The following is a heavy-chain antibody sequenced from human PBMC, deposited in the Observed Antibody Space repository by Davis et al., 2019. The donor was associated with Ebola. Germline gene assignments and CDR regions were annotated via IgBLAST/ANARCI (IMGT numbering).Heavy chain of an antibody. Sequence: PGGSLRLSCAASGFTFSSYSMNWVRQAPGKGLEWVSYISSSSSTIYYADSVKGRFTISRDNAKNSLYLQMNSLRDEDTAVYYCARDLGPYFGYSEGNWFDPWGQGTLVTVSS. CDR2: ISSSSSTI. CDR1: GFTFSSYS. J-gene: IGHJ5*02. CDR3: ARDLGPYFGYSEGNWFDP. D-gene: IGHD2-15*01. V-gene: IGHV3-48*02.